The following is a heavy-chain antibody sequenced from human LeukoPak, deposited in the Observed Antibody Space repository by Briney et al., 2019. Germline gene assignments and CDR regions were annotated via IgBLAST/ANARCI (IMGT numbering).Heavy chain of an antibody. D-gene: IGHD6-13*01. V-gene: IGHV1-3*01. CDR2: INAGNGNT. CDR1: GYTFTSYA. Sequence: ASVTVSCTASGYTFTSYAMHWVRQAPGQRLEWMGWINAGNGNTKYSQKFQGRVTISRDTSASTAYMELSSLRSEDTAVYYCARGGYSSSWYGAFDIWGQGTMVTVSS. CDR3: ARGGYSSSWYGAFDI. J-gene: IGHJ3*02.